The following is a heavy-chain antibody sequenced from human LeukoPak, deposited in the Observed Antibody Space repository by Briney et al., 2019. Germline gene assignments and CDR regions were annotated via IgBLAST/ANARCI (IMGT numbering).Heavy chain of an antibody. D-gene: IGHD6-13*01. Sequence: SETLSLTCTVSGGSISSYYWSWLRQPPGKGLEWIGYIYYSGSTNYNPSLKSRVTISVDTSKNQFSLKLSSVTAADTAVYYCARTLASSSWYGLAYWGQGTLVTVSS. CDR2: IYYSGST. V-gene: IGHV4-59*01. CDR3: ARTLASSSWYGLAY. J-gene: IGHJ4*02. CDR1: GGSISSYY.